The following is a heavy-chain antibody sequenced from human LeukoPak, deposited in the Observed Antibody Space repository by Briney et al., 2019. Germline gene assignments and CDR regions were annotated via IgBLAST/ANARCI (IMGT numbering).Heavy chain of an antibody. CDR1: GGSISSYH. D-gene: IGHD3-22*01. V-gene: IGHV4-59*01. Sequence: SETLSLTCTVSGGSISSYHWSWIRQPPGKGLEWIGYIYDSGSTNYNPSLKSRVTISVDTPKNQFSLRLNSVTAADTAVYYCARRSSGTFDYWGQGTLVTVSS. CDR2: IYDSGST. CDR3: ARRSSGTFDY. J-gene: IGHJ4*02.